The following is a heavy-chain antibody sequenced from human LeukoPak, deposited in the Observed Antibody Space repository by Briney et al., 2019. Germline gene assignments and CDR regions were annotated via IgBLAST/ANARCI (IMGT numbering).Heavy chain of an antibody. V-gene: IGHV3-23*01. J-gene: IGHJ4*02. D-gene: IGHD4-17*01. CDR2: INANGGST. CDR1: GFTFSSYA. Sequence: AGGSLRLSCAVSGFTFSSYAMNWVRQAPGGGMEWVSSINANGGSTFYADSVKGRLTIARGNSKHTLWLQMDRLRAEDTAVYYCARRAGEYSHPYDYWGQGTLVTVSS. CDR3: ARRAGEYSHPYDY.